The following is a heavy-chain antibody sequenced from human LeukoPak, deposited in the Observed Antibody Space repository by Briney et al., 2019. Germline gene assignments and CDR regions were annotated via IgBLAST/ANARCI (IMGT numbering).Heavy chain of an antibody. V-gene: IGHV3-48*03. Sequence: GGSLRLSCAASGFTFSSYEMNWVRQAPGKGLEWVSYISSSDSTIYYADSVKGRFTISRDNAKNSLYLQMNSLRAEDTAVYYCAGEGYGDHDGDYWGQGTLVTVSS. CDR3: AGEGYGDHDGDY. CDR1: GFTFSSYE. CDR2: ISSSDSTI. J-gene: IGHJ4*02. D-gene: IGHD4-17*01.